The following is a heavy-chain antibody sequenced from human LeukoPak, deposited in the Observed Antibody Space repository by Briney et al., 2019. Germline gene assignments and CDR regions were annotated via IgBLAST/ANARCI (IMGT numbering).Heavy chain of an antibody. CDR3: ATGLGYCTNGVCYHGALFY. D-gene: IGHD2-8*01. CDR1: GFTFSSYA. Sequence: GGSLRLSCAASGFTFSSYAMHWVRQAPGKGLEYVSAISSNGGSTYYANSVKGRFTISRDNSKNTLYLQMGSLRAEDMAVYYCATGLGYCTNGVCYHGALFYWGQGTLVTVSS. CDR2: ISSNGGST. V-gene: IGHV3-64*01. J-gene: IGHJ4*02.